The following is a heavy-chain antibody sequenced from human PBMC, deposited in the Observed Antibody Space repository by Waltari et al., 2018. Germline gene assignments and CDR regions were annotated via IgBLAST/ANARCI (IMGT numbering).Heavy chain of an antibody. J-gene: IGHJ4*02. V-gene: IGHV1-69*04. CDR2: IIPILGIA. CDR1: GGPFSSFA. Sequence: QVQLVQSGAAVKKPGSSVTVSCKASGGPFSSFAIRCVRQDPGQGLEWMGGIIPILGIANYAQKFQGRVTITADESTSTAYMELSSLRSEDTAVYYCASRESSGSYFYYFDYWGQGTLVTVSS. CDR3: ASRESSGSYFYYFDY. D-gene: IGHD3-10*01.